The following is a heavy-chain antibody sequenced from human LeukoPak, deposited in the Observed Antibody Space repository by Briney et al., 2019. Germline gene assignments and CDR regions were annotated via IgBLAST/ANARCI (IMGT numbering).Heavy chain of an antibody. D-gene: IGHD2-15*01. Sequence: ASVKVSCKAAGYTFTGYYMFWVRQAPGQGLEWMGRINPNSGGTNYAQNFQGRVTMTRDTSINTAYMELSRLRSDDTAVYYCAREYWNDYWGQGTLVTVSS. V-gene: IGHV1-2*06. CDR3: AREYWNDY. CDR2: INPNSGGT. CDR1: GYTFTGYY. J-gene: IGHJ4*02.